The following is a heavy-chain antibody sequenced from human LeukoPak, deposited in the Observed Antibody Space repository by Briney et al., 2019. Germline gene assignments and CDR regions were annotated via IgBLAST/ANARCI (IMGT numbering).Heavy chain of an antibody. Sequence: PSETLSLTCTVSGGSISSYYWSWIRQPPGKGLEWIGYIYYSGSTNYNPSLKSRVTISVDTSKNQFSLKLSSVTAADTAVYHCARETLYYYDSSGYYLDAFDIWGQGTMVTVSS. CDR3: ARETLYYYDSSGYYLDAFDI. D-gene: IGHD3-22*01. J-gene: IGHJ3*02. CDR2: IYYSGST. CDR1: GGSISSYY. V-gene: IGHV4-59*01.